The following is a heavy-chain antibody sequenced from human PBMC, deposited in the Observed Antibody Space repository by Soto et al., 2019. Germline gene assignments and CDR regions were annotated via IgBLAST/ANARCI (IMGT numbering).Heavy chain of an antibody. J-gene: IGHJ4*02. Sequence: QVELVQSGAEVKKPGASVKVSCKASGYTFTRYGISWLRQAPGQGLEYVGLVSYNGNTDYAQRFRGRVTLTVDTSTTTAYMELTRLTSDGTAKYYCARDWSGETKTSADSWGPGTRVNVSP. CDR3: ARDWSGETKTSADS. D-gene: IGHD1-26*01. V-gene: IGHV1-18*01. CDR1: GYTFTRYG. CDR2: VSYNGNT.